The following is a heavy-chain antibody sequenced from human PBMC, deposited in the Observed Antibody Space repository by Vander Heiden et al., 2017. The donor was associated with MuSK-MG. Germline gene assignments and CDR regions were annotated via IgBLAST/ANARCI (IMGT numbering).Heavy chain of an antibody. J-gene: IGHJ3*01. Sequence: QAQLVESGGGVVQPGMSQRLSCAASGFIFRNYDMHWVRQAPGKGLEWVALVKVDSKAETKGESGKGRFTISRDDSKNTLYLQMNSLRPEETAVYYCARMGGSSVTNVADAFDLWGQGTTVIVSS. CDR3: ARMGGSSVTNVADAFDL. V-gene: IGHV3-30*04. CDR2: VKVDSKAE. CDR1: GFIFRNYD. D-gene: IGHD3-16*01.